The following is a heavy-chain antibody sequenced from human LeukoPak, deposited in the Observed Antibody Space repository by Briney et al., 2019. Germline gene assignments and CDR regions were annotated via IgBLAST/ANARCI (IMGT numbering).Heavy chain of an antibody. J-gene: IGHJ4*02. CDR1: GGSISSSSYY. V-gene: IGHV4-39*07. CDR3: ARDWSGSYTYYYFDY. CDR2: IYYSGST. D-gene: IGHD1-26*01. Sequence: SGTLSLTCTVSGGSISSSSYYWGWIRQPPGKGLEWIGSIYYSGSTYYNPSLKSRVTISVDTSKNQFSLKLSSVTAADTAVYYCARDWSGSYTYYYFDYWGQGTLVTVSS.